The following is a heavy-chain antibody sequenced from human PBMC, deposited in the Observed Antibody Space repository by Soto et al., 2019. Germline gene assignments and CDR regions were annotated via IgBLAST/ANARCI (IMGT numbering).Heavy chain of an antibody. J-gene: IGHJ6*03. Sequence: QVQLVQSGAEVKKPGASVKVSCKASGYTFTSYAMHWVRQAPGQRLEWMGWINAGNGNTKYSQKFQGRVTITRDTSAGTAYMELSSLGSEDTAVYYCAGDPPNCQTWFGYLWFGYMDVWGKGIPVTVCS. CDR2: INAGNGNT. V-gene: IGHV1-3*01. CDR1: GYTFTSYA. CDR3: AGDPPNCQTWFGYLWFGYMDV. D-gene: IGHD3-10*01.